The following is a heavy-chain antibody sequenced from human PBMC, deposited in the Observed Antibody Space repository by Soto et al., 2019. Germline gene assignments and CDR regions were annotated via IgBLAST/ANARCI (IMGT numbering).Heavy chain of an antibody. Sequence: QVQLQQWGAGLLKPSETLSLTCAVYGGSFSGYYWSWIRQPPGKGLEWIGEINHSGSTNYNPSLKSRVNIAVDTSKNQFSLKLSSVTAADTAVYYCASKAGDYLGQGTLVTVSS. CDR2: INHSGST. CDR1: GGSFSGYY. CDR3: ASKAGDY. J-gene: IGHJ4*02. V-gene: IGHV4-34*01.